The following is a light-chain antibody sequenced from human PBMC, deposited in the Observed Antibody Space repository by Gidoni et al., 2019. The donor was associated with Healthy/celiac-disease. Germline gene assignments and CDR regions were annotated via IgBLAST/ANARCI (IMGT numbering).Light chain of an antibody. Sequence: DLVMTQSPDSLAVSLGERATINCKSSQSVLYSSNNKNYLAWYQQKPGQPPKLLIYWASTRESGVPDRFSGSGSGTDFTLTISSLQAEDVAVYYCQQYYSPFTFGPGTKVDIK. V-gene: IGKV4-1*01. J-gene: IGKJ3*01. CDR2: WAS. CDR1: QSVLYSSNNKNY. CDR3: QQYYSPFT.